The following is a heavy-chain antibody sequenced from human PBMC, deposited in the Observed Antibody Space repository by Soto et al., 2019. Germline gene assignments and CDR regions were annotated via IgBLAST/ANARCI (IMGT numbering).Heavy chain of an antibody. Sequence: PGGSLRLSCAASGFTFSSYAMSWVRQAPGKGLEWVSAISGSGGSTGYADSVKGRFTISRDNAKNTLYLQMNSLRAEDTALYYCAKDELRFNRAFDIWGQGTMVTVSS. J-gene: IGHJ3*02. CDR2: ISGSGGST. CDR1: GFTFSSYA. V-gene: IGHV3-23*01. CDR3: AKDELRFNRAFDI. D-gene: IGHD5-12*01.